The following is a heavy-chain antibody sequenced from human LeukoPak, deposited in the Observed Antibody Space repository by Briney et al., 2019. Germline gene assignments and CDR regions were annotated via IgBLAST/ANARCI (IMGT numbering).Heavy chain of an antibody. CDR2: IIPIFGTA. CDR3: ARGPAASFVHYYYYGMDV. D-gene: IGHD2-2*01. Sequence: SVKVSCKASGYTFTSYGISWVRQAPGQGLEWMGGIIPIFGTANYAQKFRGRVTITADESTSTAYMELSSLRSEDTAVYYCARGPAASFVHYYYYGMDVWGKGTTVTVSS. V-gene: IGHV1-69*13. CDR1: GYTFTSYG. J-gene: IGHJ6*04.